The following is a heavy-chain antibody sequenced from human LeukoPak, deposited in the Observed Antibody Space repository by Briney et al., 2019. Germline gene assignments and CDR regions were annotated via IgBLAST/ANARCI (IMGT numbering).Heavy chain of an antibody. J-gene: IGHJ4*02. D-gene: IGHD6-13*01. CDR2: IYYSGST. CDR1: GGSISSYY. CDR3: ARRPRDSSSWYPFDY. Sequence: SETLSLTCTVSGGSISSYYWSWIRQPPGKGLEWIGSIYYSGSTYYNPSLKSRVTISVDTSKNQFSLKLSSVTAADTAVYYCARRPRDSSSWYPFDYWGQGTLVTVSS. V-gene: IGHV4-59*05.